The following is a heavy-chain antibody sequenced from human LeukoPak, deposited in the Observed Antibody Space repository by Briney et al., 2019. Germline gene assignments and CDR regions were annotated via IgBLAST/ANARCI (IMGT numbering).Heavy chain of an antibody. V-gene: IGHV4-39*01. Sequence: PSETLSLTCTVSGGSISSSSYYWGWIRQPPGKGLEWIGSIYYSRSTYYNPSLKSRVTISVDTSKNQFSLKLSSVTAADTAVYYCARLLSVVVRGWFDPWGQGTLVTVSS. CDR2: IYYSRST. D-gene: IGHD2-2*01. CDR3: ARLLSVVVRGWFDP. J-gene: IGHJ5*02. CDR1: GGSISSSSYY.